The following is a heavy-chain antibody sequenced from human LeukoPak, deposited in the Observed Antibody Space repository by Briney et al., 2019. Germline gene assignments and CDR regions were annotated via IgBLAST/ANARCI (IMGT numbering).Heavy chain of an antibody. CDR1: GGSISSSSYY. Sequence: PSETLSLTCTVSGGSISSSSYYWAWIRQPPGKGLESIGNIFYSGSTYYNPSLKSRVTISVDTSKNQFSLKLSSVTAADTAVYYCARELRGTSSWTYYYYYMDVWGKGTTVTVSS. V-gene: IGHV4-39*07. J-gene: IGHJ6*03. CDR2: IFYSGST. CDR3: ARELRGTSSWTYYYYYMDV. D-gene: IGHD6-13*01.